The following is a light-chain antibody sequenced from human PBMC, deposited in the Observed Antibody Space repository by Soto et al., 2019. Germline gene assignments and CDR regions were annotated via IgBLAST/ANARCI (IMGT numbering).Light chain of an antibody. CDR1: QSVRNSY. CDR2: GAS. CDR3: QQYGGSPWT. J-gene: IGKJ1*01. V-gene: IGKV3-20*01. Sequence: DIVLTQSPGTLSLSPGERATLSCRASQSVRNSYLAWYQQKPGQAPRLLVYGASSRATGIPDRFSGRGSGTDFTLTVSRLEPEDFAVYYCQQYGGSPWTFGQGTKVEIK.